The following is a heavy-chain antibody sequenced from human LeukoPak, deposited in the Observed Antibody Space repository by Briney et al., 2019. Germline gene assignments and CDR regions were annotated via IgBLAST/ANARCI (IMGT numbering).Heavy chain of an antibody. CDR3: ARYYDFWSGYQSGNWFDP. V-gene: IGHV4-39*07. D-gene: IGHD3-3*01. CDR2: IYYSGST. Sequence: SETLSLTCTVSGGSISSSSYYWGWIRQPPGKGLEWIGSIYYSGSTYYNPSLKSRVTISVDTSKNQFSLKLSSVTAADTAVYYCARYYDFWSGYQSGNWFDPWGQGTLVTVSS. J-gene: IGHJ5*02. CDR1: GGSISSSSYY.